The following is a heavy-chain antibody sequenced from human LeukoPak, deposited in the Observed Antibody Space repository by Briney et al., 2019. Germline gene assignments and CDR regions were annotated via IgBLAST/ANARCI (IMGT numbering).Heavy chain of an antibody. V-gene: IGHV3-23*01. CDR1: GFTFPGYW. CDR3: AKCTTGNTHYPIDN. Sequence: GGSLRLSCAASGFTFPGYWMTWVRQAPGKGLEWVSAISGSGGSTYYADSVKGRFTISRDNSKNTLFLQMNSLRAEDTAVYYCAKCTTGNTHYPIDNWGQGTLVTVSS. D-gene: IGHD4-17*01. J-gene: IGHJ4*02. CDR2: ISGSGGST.